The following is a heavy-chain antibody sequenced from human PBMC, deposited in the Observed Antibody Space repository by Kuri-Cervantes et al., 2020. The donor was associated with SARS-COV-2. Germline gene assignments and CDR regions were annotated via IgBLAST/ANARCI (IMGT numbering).Heavy chain of an antibody. CDR2: INPNSGGT. CDR3: ASLGDSNEGPDYGGNSERDY. Sequence: ASVKVSCKASGYTFTGYYMHWVRQAPGQGLEWMGWINPNSGGTNYAQKFQGRVTMTRETSISTAYMELSRLKSDDMAVYYCASLGDSNEGPDYGGNSERDYWGQGTLVTVSS. J-gene: IGHJ4*02. V-gene: IGHV1-2*02. D-gene: IGHD4-23*01. CDR1: GYTFTGYY.